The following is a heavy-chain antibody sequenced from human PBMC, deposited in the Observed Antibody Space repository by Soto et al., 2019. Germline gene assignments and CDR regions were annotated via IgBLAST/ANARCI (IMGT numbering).Heavy chain of an antibody. Sequence: GGSLRLSCAASGFTFSSYTMTWVRQAPGKGPEWVSSISGNGESTKYADSVKGRFTISRDNSKNTLYLQINSLRAEDTAVYYCARSRIFMMVVFVPFFFDPGGKGALVTFPS. J-gene: IGHJ5*02. CDR1: GFTFSSYT. V-gene: IGHV3-23*01. CDR2: ISGNGEST. CDR3: ARSRIFMMVVFVPFFFDP. D-gene: IGHD2-21*01.